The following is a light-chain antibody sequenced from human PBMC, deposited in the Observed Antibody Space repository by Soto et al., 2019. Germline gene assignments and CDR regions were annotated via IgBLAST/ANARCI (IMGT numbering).Light chain of an antibody. CDR1: SRDVGTYDF. V-gene: IGLV2-23*02. Sequence: QSALTQPASVSGSPGQSITISCTGTSRDVGTYDFGSWYQQHPGKAPKLIIYEVNQRPSGVSNRFSGSKSDNTASLTISGLQAEDEADYYCCSYAGSPFVFGTGTKVTVL. J-gene: IGLJ1*01. CDR3: CSYAGSPFV. CDR2: EVN.